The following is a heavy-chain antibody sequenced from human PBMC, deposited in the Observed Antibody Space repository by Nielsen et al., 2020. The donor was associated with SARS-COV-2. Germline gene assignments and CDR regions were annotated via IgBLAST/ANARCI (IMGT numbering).Heavy chain of an antibody. J-gene: IGHJ4*02. V-gene: IGHV4-34*01. CDR2: INHSGST. D-gene: IGHD1-26*01. Sequence: SETLSLTCAVYGGSFSGYYWSWIRQPPGKGLEWIGEINHSGSTNYNPSLKSRVTISVDTSKNQFSLKLSSVTAADTAVYYCARSIVGARNGIIDYWGQGTLVTVSS. CDR1: GGSFSGYY. CDR3: ARSIVGARNGIIDY.